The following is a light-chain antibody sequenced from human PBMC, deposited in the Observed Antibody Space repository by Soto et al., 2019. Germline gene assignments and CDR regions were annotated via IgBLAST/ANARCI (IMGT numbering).Light chain of an antibody. CDR1: QSVSSSD. V-gene: IGKV3-20*01. Sequence: EIVLTQSPGTLSLSPCDRATLSCRASQSVSSSDLAWYQQKPGQAPRLLIYGASSRATGIPDRFSGSGSGTDFTLTISGLEPEDSAAYYCQRHGATFGQGTKVDIK. CDR2: GAS. CDR3: QRHGAT. J-gene: IGKJ1*01.